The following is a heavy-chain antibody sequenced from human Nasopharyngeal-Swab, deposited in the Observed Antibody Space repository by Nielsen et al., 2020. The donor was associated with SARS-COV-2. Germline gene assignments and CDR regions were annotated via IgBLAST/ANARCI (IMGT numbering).Heavy chain of an antibody. V-gene: IGHV3-9*01. D-gene: IGHD6-13*01. Sequence: GGSLRLSCAASGFTFDDYAMHWVRQAPGKGLEWVSGISWNSGSIGYADSVKGRFTISRDNAKNPLYLQMNSLRAEDTAVYYCARATGYSSSQGDYWGQGTLVTVSS. CDR1: GFTFDDYA. CDR2: ISWNSGSI. CDR3: ARATGYSSSQGDY. J-gene: IGHJ4*02.